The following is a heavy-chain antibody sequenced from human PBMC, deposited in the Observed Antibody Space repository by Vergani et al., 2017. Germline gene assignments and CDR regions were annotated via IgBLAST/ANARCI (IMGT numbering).Heavy chain of an antibody. D-gene: IGHD6-13*01. J-gene: IGHJ5*02. CDR1: GYTFTSYA. CDR2: INAGNGNT. Sequence: QVQLVQSGAEVKKPGASVKVSCKASGYTFTSYAMHWVRQAPGQRLEWMGWINAGNGNTKYSQKFQGRVTITRDTSASTAYMELSSLRSEDTAVYYCARGLSIAAAGTFGDWFDPWGQGTLVTVSS. CDR3: ARGLSIAAAGTFGDWFDP. V-gene: IGHV1-3*01.